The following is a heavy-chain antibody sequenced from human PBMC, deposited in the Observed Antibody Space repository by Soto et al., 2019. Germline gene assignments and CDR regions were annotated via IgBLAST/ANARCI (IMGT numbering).Heavy chain of an antibody. Sequence: QITLKESGPTLVKPTQTLTLTCTFSGFSLNTGGLGVGWIRQPPGKALEWLALIYWDGDKRYSPSLKSRLSITKDTSNYQVVLTQTNMDPVDKSTYYCAHSRCGGDCHRSYSSHYYHGMDVWGQGTTVTVSS. CDR2: IYWDGDK. J-gene: IGHJ6*02. CDR3: AHSRCGGDCHRSYSSHYYHGMDV. D-gene: IGHD2-21*02. V-gene: IGHV2-5*02. CDR1: GFSLNTGGLG.